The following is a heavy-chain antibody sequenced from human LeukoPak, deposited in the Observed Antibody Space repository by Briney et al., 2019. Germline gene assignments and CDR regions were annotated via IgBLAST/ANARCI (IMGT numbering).Heavy chain of an antibody. Sequence: PGGSLRLSCAASGFTFSTYAMSWLRQAPGKGLEWVSAISGSAGSTYYADSVKGRFTISRDNSMNTLYLQMNSLRAEDTAVYYCAKYSNWGWSGNYFDYWGQGTLVTVSS. CDR3: AKYSNWGWSGNYFDY. CDR2: ISGSAGST. V-gene: IGHV3-23*01. CDR1: GFTFSTYA. D-gene: IGHD2-21*01. J-gene: IGHJ4*02.